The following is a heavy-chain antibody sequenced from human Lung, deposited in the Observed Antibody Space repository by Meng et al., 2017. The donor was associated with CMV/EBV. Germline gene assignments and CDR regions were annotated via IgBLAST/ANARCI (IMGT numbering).Heavy chain of an antibody. D-gene: IGHD1-26*01. V-gene: IGHV3-23*01. Sequence: LKLSCAAFGFTLSSDAMSWVRQAPGKGLGWVSAISGSGGSTYYADSVKGRFTISRDNSKNTLYLQMNSLRAEDTAVYYCIVGATSFDYWGQGTLVTVSS. CDR2: ISGSGGST. CDR1: GFTLSSDA. CDR3: IVGATSFDY. J-gene: IGHJ4*02.